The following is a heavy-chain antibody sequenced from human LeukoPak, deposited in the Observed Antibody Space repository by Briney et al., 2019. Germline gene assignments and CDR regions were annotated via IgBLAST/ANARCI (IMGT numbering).Heavy chain of an antibody. CDR1: GGSISGYF. CDR2: IYTSGST. V-gene: IGHV4-4*07. J-gene: IGHJ3*02. CDR3: ARALKYDYDDLDTYDI. Sequence: SETLSLTCTVSGGSISGYFWGWIRQPAGKGLEWIGHIYTSGSTIYNPSLKSRVTMSVDTSKNQFSLKLTSVTAADTAVYYCARALKYDYDDLDTYDIWGQGTMVTASS. D-gene: IGHD4-17*01.